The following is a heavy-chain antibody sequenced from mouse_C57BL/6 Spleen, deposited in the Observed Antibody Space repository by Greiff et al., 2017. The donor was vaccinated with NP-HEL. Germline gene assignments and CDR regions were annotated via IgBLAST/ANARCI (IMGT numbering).Heavy chain of an antibody. V-gene: IGHV1-82*01. CDR3: AVYYGSSPWFAY. CDR2: IYPGDGDT. D-gene: IGHD1-1*01. J-gene: IGHJ3*01. Sequence: QVQLQQSGPELVKPGASVKISCKASGYAFSSSWMNWVKQRPGKGLEWIGRIYPGDGDTNYNGKFKGKATLTADKSSSTAYRQLSSLTSEDSAVYCCAVYYGSSPWFAYWGQGTLVTVSA. CDR1: GYAFSSSW.